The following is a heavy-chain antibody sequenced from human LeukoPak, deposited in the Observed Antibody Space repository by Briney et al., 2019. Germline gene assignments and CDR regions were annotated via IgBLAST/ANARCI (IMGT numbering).Heavy chain of an antibody. Sequence: PGGSLRLSCAASGFTFSSYSMNWVRQAPGKGLEWVSYISSSSSTIYYADSVKGRFTISRDNAKNSLYLQMNSLRAEDTAVYYCAKYSRPPSIDYWGQGTLVTVSS. CDR2: ISSSSSTI. D-gene: IGHD6-6*01. CDR1: GFTFSSYS. J-gene: IGHJ4*02. V-gene: IGHV3-48*01. CDR3: AKYSRPPSIDY.